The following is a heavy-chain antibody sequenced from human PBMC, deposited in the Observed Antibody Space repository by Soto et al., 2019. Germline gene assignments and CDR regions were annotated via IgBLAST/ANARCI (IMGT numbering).Heavy chain of an antibody. V-gene: IGHV3-13*01. CDR3: ARGNYDFWSGYLLDP. CDR2: IGTAGDT. D-gene: IGHD3-3*01. J-gene: IGHJ5*02. CDR1: GFTFSSYD. Sequence: EVQLVESGGGLVQPGGSLRLSCAASGFTFSSYDMHWVRQATGKGLEWVSAIGTAGDTYYPGSVKGRFTISRENAKNSLYLQMNSLRAGDTAVYYCARGNYDFWSGYLLDPRGQGTLVTVSS.